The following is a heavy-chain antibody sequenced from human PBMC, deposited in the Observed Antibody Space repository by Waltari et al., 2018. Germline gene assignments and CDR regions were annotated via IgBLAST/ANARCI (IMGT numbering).Heavy chain of an antibody. CDR2: VQRSGRT. V-gene: IGHV4-4*02. D-gene: IGHD2-15*01. Sequence: QLQLQESGPGLVKPSGTLSLTCAVSGDPIISTDWWSWVRQSPGKGLEWRGQVQRSGRTNYNPSFASRVTISIDTSTNQFSLKVTSATAADTAMYFCARDRGRGIYLDSWGQGTLVTVSP. J-gene: IGHJ4*02. CDR3: ARDRGRGIYLDS. CDR1: GDPIISTDW.